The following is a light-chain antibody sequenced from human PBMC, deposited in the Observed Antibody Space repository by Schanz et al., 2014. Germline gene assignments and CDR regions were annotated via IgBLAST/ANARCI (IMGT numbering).Light chain of an antibody. V-gene: IGKV3-20*01. J-gene: IGKJ4*01. CDR2: DAS. Sequence: EIVLRQSPATLSLSPGERAILSCRASQSVTDYLAWYQQKPGQAPRRLIYDASYRATGIPARFRGSGSGTEFTLTISRLEPEDFAVYYCQQYGSSPLTFGGGTNVEIK. CDR3: QQYGSSPLT. CDR1: QSVTDY.